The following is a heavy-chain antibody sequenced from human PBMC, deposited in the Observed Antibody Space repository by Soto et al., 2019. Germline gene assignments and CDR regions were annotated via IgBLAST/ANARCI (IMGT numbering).Heavy chain of an antibody. CDR3: ARPTELPPDYYYGMDV. V-gene: IGHV4-39*01. Sequence: QLQLQESGPGLVKPSETLSHTCTVSGGSISSSSYYWGWIRPPPGKGLEWIGSIYYSGSTYYNPSLKRRVTISVDTSKNQFSLKLSSVTAADTAVYYCARPTELPPDYYYGMDVWGQGTTVTVSS. D-gene: IGHD1-26*01. CDR1: GGSISSSSYY. J-gene: IGHJ6*02. CDR2: IYYSGST.